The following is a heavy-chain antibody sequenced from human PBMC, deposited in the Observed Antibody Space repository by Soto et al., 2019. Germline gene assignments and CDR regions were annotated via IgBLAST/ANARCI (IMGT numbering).Heavy chain of an antibody. Sequence: GGSLRLSCAASEFTFSDYWMHWVRQAPGKGLMWVSRINTDGSRTTYADSVEGRFAISRDNAKSTLYLHMYSLRAEDTAVYYCARVKSGSYDWFDPWGQGTLVTVSA. D-gene: IGHD3-10*01. CDR2: INTDGSRT. V-gene: IGHV3-74*01. CDR1: EFTFSDYW. J-gene: IGHJ5*02. CDR3: ARVKSGSYDWFDP.